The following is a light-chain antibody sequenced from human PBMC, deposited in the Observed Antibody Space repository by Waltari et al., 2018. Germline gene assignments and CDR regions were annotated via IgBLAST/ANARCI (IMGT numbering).Light chain of an antibody. CDR2: DVS. J-gene: IGLJ2*01. CDR3: SSYTSSSTVV. CDR1: SLDVGRYDY. V-gene: IGLV2-14*01. Sequence: QSALTQPASVSGSPGQSLTISCTGTSLDVGRYDYVSWYQQHPGKAPKLMIYDVSKRPSGVSNRFSGSKSGNTASLTISGLQAEDEADYYCSSYTSSSTVVFGGGTKLTVL.